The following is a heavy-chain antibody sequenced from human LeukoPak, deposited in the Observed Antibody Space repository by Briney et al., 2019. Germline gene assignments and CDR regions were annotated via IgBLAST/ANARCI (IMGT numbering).Heavy chain of an antibody. CDR2: IYTSGST. D-gene: IGHD3-10*01. V-gene: IGHV4-4*07. CDR3: ARLDRDIYAAGKLYWFDP. Sequence: SENLSLTCTVSGGSISSYYWSWLRQPAGKGLEWIGRIYTSGSTNYIPSLKSRVTMSVDSSKNQFSLKLSSVTAADTAVYYCARLDRDIYAAGKLYWFDPWGQGTQVTVSS. J-gene: IGHJ5*02. CDR1: GGSISSYY.